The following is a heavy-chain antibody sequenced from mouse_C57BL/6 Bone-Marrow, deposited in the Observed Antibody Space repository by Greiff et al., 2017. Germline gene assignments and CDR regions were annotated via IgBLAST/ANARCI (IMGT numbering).Heavy chain of an antibody. CDR2: IYPRSGNT. J-gene: IGHJ4*01. Sequence: QVQLKESGAELARPGASVKLSCKASGYTFTSYGISWVKQRTGQGLEWIGEIYPRSGNTYYNEKFKGKATLTAAKSSSTAYMELRSLTSEDSAVYFCARGNYYAMDYWGQGTSGTVSS. V-gene: IGHV1-81*01. CDR3: ARGNYYAMDY. CDR1: GYTFTSYG. D-gene: IGHD2-1*01.